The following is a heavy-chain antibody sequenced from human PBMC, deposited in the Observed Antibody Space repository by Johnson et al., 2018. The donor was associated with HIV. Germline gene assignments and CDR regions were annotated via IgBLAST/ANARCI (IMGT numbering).Heavy chain of an antibody. D-gene: IGHD2-15*01. Sequence: QVQLVESGGGLVQPGGSLRLSCAASGFTFSSYAMSWVRQAPGKGLEWVAVIWYDGSNKYYADSVKGRFTISRDNSKNTLYLQMNSLRAEDTAVYYCSKDLGQRVVAPAYYALDIWGHGTVVTVSS. CDR1: GFTFSSYA. CDR3: SKDLGQRVVAPAYYALDI. J-gene: IGHJ3*02. CDR2: IWYDGSNK. V-gene: IGHV3-33*06.